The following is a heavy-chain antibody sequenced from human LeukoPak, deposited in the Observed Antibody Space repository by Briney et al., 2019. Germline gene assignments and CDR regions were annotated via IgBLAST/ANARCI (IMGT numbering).Heavy chain of an antibody. CDR2: IDPSDSYT. D-gene: IGHD6-19*01. CDR3: ARMEGLQWLVL. CDR1: GYIFTSYW. Sequence: GESLRISCKGSGYIFTSYWISWGRQMPGKGLEWMGRIDPSDSYTSYNPSFQGHVTISADKAISTAYLQWGSLQASDTGIYYCARMEGLQWLVLWGQGTLVTVSS. J-gene: IGHJ4*02. V-gene: IGHV5-10-1*01.